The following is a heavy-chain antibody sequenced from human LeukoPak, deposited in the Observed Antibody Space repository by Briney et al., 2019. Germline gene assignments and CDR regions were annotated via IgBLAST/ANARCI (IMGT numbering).Heavy chain of an antibody. CDR3: ASEARGGTPVHYFDY. Sequence: GASVKVSCKASGGTFSSYAISWVRQAPGQGLEWMGGIIPIFGTANYAQKFQGRVTITADESTSTAYMELSSLRSEDTAVYYCASEARGGTPVHYFDYWGQGTLVTVSS. D-gene: IGHD3-16*01. CDR1: GGTFSSYA. CDR2: IIPIFGTA. V-gene: IGHV1-69*13. J-gene: IGHJ4*02.